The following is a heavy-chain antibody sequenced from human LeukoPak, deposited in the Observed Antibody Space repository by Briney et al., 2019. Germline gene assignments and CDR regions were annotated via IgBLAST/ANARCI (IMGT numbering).Heavy chain of an antibody. Sequence: PSETLSLTCTVSGGSISSYYWSWIRQPPGKGLEWIGEINHSGSTNYNPSLKSRVTISVDTSKNQFSLKLSSVTAADTAVYYCARHEYDFWSGWSDYWGQGTLVTVSS. CDR2: INHSGST. CDR1: GGSISSYY. D-gene: IGHD3-3*01. J-gene: IGHJ4*02. CDR3: ARHEYDFWSGWSDY. V-gene: IGHV4-34*01.